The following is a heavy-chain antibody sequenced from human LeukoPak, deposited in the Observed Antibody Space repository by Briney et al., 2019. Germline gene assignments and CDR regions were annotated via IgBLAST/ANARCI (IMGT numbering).Heavy chain of an antibody. V-gene: IGHV1-2*02. Sequence: GASVKVSCKASGYTFTGYYMHWVRQAPGQGLEWMGWINPNSGGTNYAQKFQGRVTMTRDTSIGKAYMELSRLRSDDTAVYYCAAAYYDSSGYYYVDYWGQGTLVTVSS. CDR3: AAAYYDSSGYYYVDY. D-gene: IGHD3-22*01. CDR2: INPNSGGT. J-gene: IGHJ4*02. CDR1: GYTFTGYY.